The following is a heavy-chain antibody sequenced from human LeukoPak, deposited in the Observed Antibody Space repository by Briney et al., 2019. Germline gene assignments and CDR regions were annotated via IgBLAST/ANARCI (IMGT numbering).Heavy chain of an antibody. V-gene: IGHV4-59*08. CDR2: IYYSGST. Sequence: SETLSLTCTVSSGSISSSYWSWIRQPPGKGLEWIGYIYYSGSTNYNPSFKSRVAISVDTSKNQFSLKLSSVTAADTAVYYCATWGIAVAGTFDYWGQGTLVTVST. D-gene: IGHD6-19*01. CDR3: ATWGIAVAGTFDY. J-gene: IGHJ4*02. CDR1: SGSISSSY.